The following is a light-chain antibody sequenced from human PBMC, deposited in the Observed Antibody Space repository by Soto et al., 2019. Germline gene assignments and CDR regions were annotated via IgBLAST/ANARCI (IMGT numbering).Light chain of an antibody. CDR2: GAS. Sequence: EIVLTQSPGTLSLSPGERATLSCRASQSVSNGYLAWYQQKPGQAPMLLIYGASTRATGIPARFSGSGSGTEFTITISSLQSEDGEVYYCQQYNNWPITFGQGTRLEIK. J-gene: IGKJ5*01. V-gene: IGKV3-15*01. CDR3: QQYNNWPIT. CDR1: QSVSNGY.